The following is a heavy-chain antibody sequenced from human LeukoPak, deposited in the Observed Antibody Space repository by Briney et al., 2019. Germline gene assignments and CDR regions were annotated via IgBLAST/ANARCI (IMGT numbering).Heavy chain of an antibody. Sequence: GESLKISCQVSGYIFVNYWIGLVRQMPGKGLESIGIIYPADSDTAYSPSFQGQVTISADKSISTVCLQWSSLQSSDTAMYYCARQSRDGSKTRGYYFDYWGQGTLVTVSS. CDR2: IYPADSDT. CDR1: GYIFVNYW. J-gene: IGHJ4*02. D-gene: IGHD3-10*01. CDR3: ARQSRDGSKTRGYYFDY. V-gene: IGHV5-51*01.